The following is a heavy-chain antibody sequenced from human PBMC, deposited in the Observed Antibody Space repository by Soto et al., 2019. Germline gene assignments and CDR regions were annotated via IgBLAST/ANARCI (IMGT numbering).Heavy chain of an antibody. V-gene: IGHV4-31*03. CDR2: IYYSGST. Sequence: QVQLQESGPGLVKPSQTLSLTCTVSGGSISSGGYYWSWIRQHPGKGLEWIGYIYYSGSTYYNPSLKRRVTIAVDTSKNQFSLKLSSVTAADTAVYYCARGVDADSSCYDYWGQGTLVTVSS. J-gene: IGHJ4*02. CDR3: ARGVDADSSCYDY. D-gene: IGHD2-2*01. CDR1: GGSISSGGYY.